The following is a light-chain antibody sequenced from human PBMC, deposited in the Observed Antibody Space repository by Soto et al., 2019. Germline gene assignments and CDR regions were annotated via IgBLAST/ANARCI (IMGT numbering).Light chain of an antibody. J-gene: IGKJ2*01. V-gene: IGKV1-5*03. CDR1: QSIITW. CDR3: QQYNSFYT. Sequence: DIQMTQSPSALSASVGDRVTITCRASQSIITWLDWYQQKPGKAPKLLIYKTSTLESGVTSSFIGSGSGTEFILTISNLQPDESATYYCQQYNSFYTFGKGTKLEIK. CDR2: KTS.